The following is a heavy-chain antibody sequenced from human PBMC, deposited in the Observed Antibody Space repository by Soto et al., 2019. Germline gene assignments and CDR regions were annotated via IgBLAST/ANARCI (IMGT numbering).Heavy chain of an antibody. CDR2: TYYRSKWYN. CDR3: ARGLLPIVVVPAAIHLAFDI. V-gene: IGHV6-1*01. Sequence: PSQTLSLTCAISGDSVSSNSAAWNWIRQSPSRGLEWLGRTYYRSKWYNDYAVSVKSRITINPDTSKNQFSLQLNSVTPEDTAVYYCARGLLPIVVVPAAIHLAFDISGQGTMVTVSS. CDR1: GDSVSSNSAA. J-gene: IGHJ3*02. D-gene: IGHD2-2*01.